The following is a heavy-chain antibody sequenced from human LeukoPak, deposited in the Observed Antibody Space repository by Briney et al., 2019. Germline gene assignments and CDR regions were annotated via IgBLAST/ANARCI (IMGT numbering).Heavy chain of an antibody. CDR3: VKLSRAAATDFDY. Sequence: GGSLRLSCSASGFRFSSYAMHWVRQAPGKGLEYVSRISTNGGSAHYADSVKGRFTISRDNSKNTVNLQMSSLRVDDTAVYYCVKLSRAAATDFDYWGQGTLVTVSS. J-gene: IGHJ4*02. D-gene: IGHD6-13*01. CDR1: GFRFSSYA. V-gene: IGHV3-64D*06. CDR2: ISTNGGSA.